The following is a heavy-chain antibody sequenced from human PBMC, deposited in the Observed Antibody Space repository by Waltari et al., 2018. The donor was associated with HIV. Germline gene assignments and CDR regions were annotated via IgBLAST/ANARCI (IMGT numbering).Heavy chain of an antibody. CDR2: FHYTGNT. J-gene: IGHJ4*02. CDR1: GGSMHDTGDYH. V-gene: IGHV4-39*01. Sequence: QLQLQESGPGLVKPSETLSLTCTVSGGSMHDTGDYHWGWIRQPPGKGLEWIGNFHYTGNTFYTPSLKSRVTISADTSTNQFSLKLSSLTAADTAVYFCMRHRGYFPPDYWGQGTLVTVSS. D-gene: IGHD1-26*01. CDR3: MRHRGYFPPDY.